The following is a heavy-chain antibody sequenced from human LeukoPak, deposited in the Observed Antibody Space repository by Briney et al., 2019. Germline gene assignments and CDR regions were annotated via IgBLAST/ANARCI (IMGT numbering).Heavy chain of an antibody. CDR3: ASSNGFDWSPEYYMDV. J-gene: IGHJ6*03. Sequence: SETLSLTCTVSGASVSTYYWNWVRQPPGKGLEWIAYIYPTGNTKYNPSLGSRVSISLDTSKNQFSQKLSSVTAADTAVYYCASSNGFDWSPEYYMDVWGKGTTVIVSS. CDR2: IYPTGNT. V-gene: IGHV4-59*02. D-gene: IGHD3-9*01. CDR1: GASVSTYY.